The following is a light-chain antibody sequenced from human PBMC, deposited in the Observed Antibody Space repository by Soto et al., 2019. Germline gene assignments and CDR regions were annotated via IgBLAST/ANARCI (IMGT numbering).Light chain of an antibody. Sequence: EIVMTQSPATLSVSPGERATLSCRASQSVGSNLAWYQLKPGQAPRLLIYGASTRATGIPARFSGSRSGTGFPLTISSLQSEDFAIYFCQEYNNLPPDRTFGEGTKVEIK. J-gene: IGKJ4*02. CDR1: QSVGSN. CDR2: GAS. V-gene: IGKV3-15*01. CDR3: QEYNNLPPDRT.